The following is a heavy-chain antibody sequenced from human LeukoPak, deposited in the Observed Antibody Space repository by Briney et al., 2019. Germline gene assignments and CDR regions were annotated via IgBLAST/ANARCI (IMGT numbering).Heavy chain of an antibody. Sequence: GASVKVSCKASGGTFSRYAISWVRQAPGKGLEWMGRIIPILGIANYAQKFQGRVTITADKSTSTAYMELSSLRSEDTAVYYCARLVVAATEDAFDIWGQGTMVTVSS. J-gene: IGHJ3*02. V-gene: IGHV1-69*04. D-gene: IGHD2-15*01. CDR3: ARLVVAATEDAFDI. CDR2: IIPILGIA. CDR1: GGTFSRYA.